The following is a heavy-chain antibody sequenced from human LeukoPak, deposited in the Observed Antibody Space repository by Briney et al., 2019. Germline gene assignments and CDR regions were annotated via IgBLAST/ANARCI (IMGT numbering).Heavy chain of an antibody. J-gene: IGHJ6*03. D-gene: IGHD6-13*01. CDR3: ARVQTYSSSWYVYYYYYMDV. CDR2: INPNSGGT. CDR1: GYTFTGYY. Sequence: ASVKVSCKASGYTFTGYYMHWVRQAPGQGLEWMGWINPNSGGTNYAQKFQGRVTMTRDTSISTAYMELRSLGSDDTAVYYCARVQTYSSSWYVYYYYYMDVWGKGTTVTVSS. V-gene: IGHV1-2*02.